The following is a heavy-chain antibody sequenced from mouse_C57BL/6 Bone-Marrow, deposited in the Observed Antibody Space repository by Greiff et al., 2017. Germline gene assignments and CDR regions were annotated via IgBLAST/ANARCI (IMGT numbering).Heavy chain of an antibody. Sequence: EVKLMESEGGLVQPGSSMSLSCTASGFTFSDYYMAWVRQVPEKGLEWVANIIYDGSSTYYLDSLKSRFIISRDNAKNILYLQMSSLKSEDTATYYCARVHYYGSPYAMDYWGQGTSVTVSS. V-gene: IGHV5-16*01. J-gene: IGHJ4*01. CDR1: GFTFSDYY. CDR3: ARVHYYGSPYAMDY. CDR2: IIYDGSST. D-gene: IGHD1-1*01.